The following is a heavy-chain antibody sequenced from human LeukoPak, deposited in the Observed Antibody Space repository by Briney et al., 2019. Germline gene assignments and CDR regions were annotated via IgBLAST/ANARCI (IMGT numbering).Heavy chain of an antibody. CDR2: INPNSGGT. CDR3: ARDHGSYYDSSGYPDY. D-gene: IGHD3-22*01. J-gene: IGHJ4*02. CDR1: GYTLTGYY. Sequence: GASLKVSCKASGYTLTGYYMHWVGQAPGQGLEWMGWINPNSGGTNYAQKFQGRVTMTRDTSISTAYMELSRLRSDDTAVYYCARDHGSYYDSSGYPDYWGQGTLVTVSS. V-gene: IGHV1-2*02.